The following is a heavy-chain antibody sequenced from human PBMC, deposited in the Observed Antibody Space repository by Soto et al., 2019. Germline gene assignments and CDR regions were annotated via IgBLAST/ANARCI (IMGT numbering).Heavy chain of an antibody. J-gene: IGHJ4*02. D-gene: IGHD5-12*01. CDR2: FDPEDGET. V-gene: IGHV1-24*01. Sequence: GASVKVSCKVSGYTLTELSMHWVRQAPGKGLEWMGGFDPEDGETIYAQKFQGRVTMTGDTSTDTAYMELSSLRSEDTAVYYCATESGGVEWLRFDYWGQGTLVTVSS. CDR3: ATESGGVEWLRFDY. CDR1: GYTLTELS.